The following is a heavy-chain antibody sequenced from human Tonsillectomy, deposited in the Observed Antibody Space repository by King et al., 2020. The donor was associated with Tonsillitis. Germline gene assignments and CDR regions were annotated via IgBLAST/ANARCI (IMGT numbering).Heavy chain of an antibody. V-gene: IGHV3-33*01. Sequence: VQLVESGGGVVQPGRSLRLSCAASGFTFSIYGMHWVRQTPGKGLEWLAVIWYDGSNKVYVDSVKGRFSISRDNSKNTLYLQMNSLRGEDTAVYYCARGSEVPAPAAFDIWGQGTMVTVS. CDR1: GFTFSIYG. CDR2: IWYDGSNK. CDR3: ARGSEVPAPAAFDI. J-gene: IGHJ3*02. D-gene: IGHD2-2*01.